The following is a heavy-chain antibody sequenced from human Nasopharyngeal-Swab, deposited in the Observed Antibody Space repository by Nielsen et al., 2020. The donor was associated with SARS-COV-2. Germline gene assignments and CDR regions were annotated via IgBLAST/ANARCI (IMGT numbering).Heavy chain of an antibody. CDR1: GFTFSSYW. CDR3: ARDSRFRFDRDYYYGMDV. V-gene: IGHV3-7*01. D-gene: IGHD3-9*01. J-gene: IGHJ6*02. Sequence: GGSLRLSCAASGFTFSSYWMRWVRQAPGKGLEWVANIKQDGSEKYYVDSVKGRFTISRDNAKNSLYLQMNSLRAEDTAVYYCARDSRFRFDRDYYYGMDVWGQGTTVTVSS. CDR2: IKQDGSEK.